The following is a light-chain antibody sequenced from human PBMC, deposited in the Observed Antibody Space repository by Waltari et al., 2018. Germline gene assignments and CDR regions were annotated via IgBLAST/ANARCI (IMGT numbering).Light chain of an antibody. CDR1: SSDVGNYKH. J-gene: IGLJ2*01. V-gene: IGLV2-23*02. CDR3: SSYAGSSKGV. Sequence: QSALTQPASVSGSPGQSTTISCTGTSSDVGNYKHVSWYQPHPGKAPKLMIYAVSKRPSGVSERFSGSKSGDMASLTISGLQPEDEAEYFCSSYAGSSKGVFGGGTKVTVL. CDR2: AVS.